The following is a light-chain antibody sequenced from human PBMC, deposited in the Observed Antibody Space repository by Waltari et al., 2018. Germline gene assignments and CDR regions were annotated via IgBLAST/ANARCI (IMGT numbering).Light chain of an antibody. J-gene: IGKJ4*01. V-gene: IGKV1-39*01. CDR2: GAS. Sequence: DIQMTQSPSSLSASVGDRVTITCRASQSISRYLNWYQQKLGKAPKLLIYGASSLQSGVPSRFSGSGSGTDFTLIISSLQPEDFATYYCQQSYSTPSYGGGTKVEI. CDR1: QSISRY. CDR3: QQSYSTPS.